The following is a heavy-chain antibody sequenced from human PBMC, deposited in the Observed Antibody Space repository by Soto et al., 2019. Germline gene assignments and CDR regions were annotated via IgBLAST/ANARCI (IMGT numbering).Heavy chain of an antibody. CDR1: GGSISSSNW. CDR3: ARVQGPPTIKPRHFDY. Sequence: SETLSLTCAVSGGSISSSNWWSWVRQPPGKGLEWIGEIYHSGSTNYNPSLKSRVTISVDKSKNQFSLKLSSVTAADTAVYYCARVQGPPTIKPRHFDYWGQGTLVTV. J-gene: IGHJ4*02. CDR2: IYHSGST. V-gene: IGHV4-4*02. D-gene: IGHD1-1*01.